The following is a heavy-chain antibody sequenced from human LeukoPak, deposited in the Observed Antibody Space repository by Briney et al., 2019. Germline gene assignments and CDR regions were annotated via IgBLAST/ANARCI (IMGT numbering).Heavy chain of an antibody. D-gene: IGHD3-22*01. Sequence: KVSGPTLVKPTQPLTLTCTFSGFSLSTSGVGVGWIRQPPGKALEWLALIYWDDDKRYSPSLKSGLTITKDTSKNQVVLTMTNMNPVDTATYYCAHYSSYDSSGYPPQHWGQGTLVTVSS. J-gene: IGHJ1*01. CDR2: IYWDDDK. V-gene: IGHV2-5*02. CDR1: GFSLSTSGVG. CDR3: AHYSSYDSSGYPPQH.